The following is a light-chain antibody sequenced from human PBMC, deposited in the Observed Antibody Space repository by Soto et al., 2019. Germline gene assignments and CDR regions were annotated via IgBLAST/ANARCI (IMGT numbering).Light chain of an antibody. CDR3: CSYAGRYTYV. Sequence: QSALTQPRSVSGSPGQSVTISCTGTSSDVGGYNYVSWYQQHPGKAPKLMIYDVSKRPSGVPDRFSGSKSGNTASLTISGLQDEDEADSYCCSYAGRYTYVFGTRTKVTV. CDR1: SSDVGGYNY. CDR2: DVS. J-gene: IGLJ1*01. V-gene: IGLV2-11*01.